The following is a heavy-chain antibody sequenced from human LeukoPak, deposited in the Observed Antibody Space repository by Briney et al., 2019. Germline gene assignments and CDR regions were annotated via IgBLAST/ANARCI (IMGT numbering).Heavy chain of an antibody. CDR2: IYYSGST. V-gene: IGHV4-59*13. J-gene: IGHJ3*02. CDR1: GGSISSYY. D-gene: IGHD3-22*01. CDR3: ARRANSGFDAFDI. Sequence: SQTLSLTCTGSGGSISSYYWSWIRHPPAPGLDLVWYIYYSGSTNYNPSLKSRVTISVDTSKNQFSLKLSSVTAADTAVYSCARRANSGFDAFDIWGQGTMVTVSS.